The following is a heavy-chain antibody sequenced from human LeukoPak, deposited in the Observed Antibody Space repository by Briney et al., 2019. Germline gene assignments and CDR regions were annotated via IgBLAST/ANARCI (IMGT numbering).Heavy chain of an antibody. CDR3: ARGLDKSSGPHY. CDR2: INHSGST. J-gene: IGHJ4*02. CDR1: GGSFSGYY. D-gene: IGHD6-19*01. Sequence: SETLCLTCAVYGGSFSGYYWSWVRQPPGKGREWSGEINHSGSTNYNPSLKSRVTISVDTSKHQFSLQLSSVTAADTAVYYCARGLDKSSGPHYWGQGTLVTVSS. V-gene: IGHV4-34*01.